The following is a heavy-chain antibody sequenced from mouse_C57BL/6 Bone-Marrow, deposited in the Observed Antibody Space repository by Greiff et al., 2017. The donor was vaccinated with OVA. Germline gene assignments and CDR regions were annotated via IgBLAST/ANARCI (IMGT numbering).Heavy chain of an antibody. D-gene: IGHD2-4*01. CDR1: GYTFTSYW. V-gene: IGHV1-72*01. Sequence: VQLQQPGAELVKPGASVKLSCKASGYTFTSYWMHWVKQRPGRGLEWIGRIDPNSGGTKYNEKFKSKATLTVDKPSSTAYMQLSSLTSEDSAVYYCARWVPYDYDERDYAMDYWGQGTSVTVSS. J-gene: IGHJ4*01. CDR3: ARWVPYDYDERDYAMDY. CDR2: IDPNSGGT.